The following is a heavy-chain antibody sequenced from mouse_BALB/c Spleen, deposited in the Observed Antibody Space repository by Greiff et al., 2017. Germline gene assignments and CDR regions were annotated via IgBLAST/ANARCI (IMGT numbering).Heavy chain of an antibody. CDR2: ISSGGST. V-gene: IGHV5-6-5*01. CDR1: GFTFSSYA. CDR3: ARGRHYYGYFDY. D-gene: IGHD1-2*01. Sequence: DVMLVESGGGLVKPGGSLKLSCAASGFTFSSYAMSWVRQTPEKRLEWVASISSGGSTYYPDSVKGRFTISRDNARNILYLQMSSLRSEDTAMYYCARGRHYYGYFDYWGQGTTLTVSS. J-gene: IGHJ2*01.